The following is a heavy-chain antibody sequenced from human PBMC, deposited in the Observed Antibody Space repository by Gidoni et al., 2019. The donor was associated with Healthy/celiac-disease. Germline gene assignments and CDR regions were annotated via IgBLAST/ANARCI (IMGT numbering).Heavy chain of an antibody. D-gene: IGHD3-3*01. V-gene: IGHV3-33*01. CDR3: ARGDLSFWSGLIDY. J-gene: IGHJ4*02. CDR1: GFSFSSYG. CDR2: IWYDGSNK. Sequence: QVQLVESGGGVVQPGRSLSPSCAASGFSFSSYGMHWVRQAPGKGLEWVAVIWYDGSNKYYADAVKGRFTISRDNSKNTLYLQMNSLRAEDTAVYYCARGDLSFWSGLIDYWGQGTLVTVSS.